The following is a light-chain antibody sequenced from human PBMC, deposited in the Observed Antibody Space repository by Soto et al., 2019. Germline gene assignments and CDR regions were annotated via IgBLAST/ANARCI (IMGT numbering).Light chain of an antibody. CDR3: QQSYSAPWT. Sequence: DIQMTQSPSSLSASVGDRVTIICRASQSINSYVNWYQQKPGKGPELLIYDASNLHGGVPSRFSGSGSGTDFTLTISNLQPEDFASYFCQQSYSAPWTFGQGTRVEIK. CDR1: QSINSY. J-gene: IGKJ1*01. V-gene: IGKV1-39*01. CDR2: DAS.